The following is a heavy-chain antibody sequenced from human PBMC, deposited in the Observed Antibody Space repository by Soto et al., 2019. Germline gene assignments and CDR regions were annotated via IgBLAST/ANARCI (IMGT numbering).Heavy chain of an antibody. Sequence: QVQLQQSGPRLVKPSQTLSLTCAISVDSVSSNSAAWNWIRQSPSRGLEWLGTTYYRSKWYNDYAISVKSRITIIPDTSKNKFSLQLNSVTPEDTAVYYCARIVGATADYWGQGTLVTVSS. J-gene: IGHJ4*02. V-gene: IGHV6-1*01. CDR2: TYYRSKWYN. D-gene: IGHD1-26*01. CDR3: ARIVGATADY. CDR1: VDSVSSNSAA.